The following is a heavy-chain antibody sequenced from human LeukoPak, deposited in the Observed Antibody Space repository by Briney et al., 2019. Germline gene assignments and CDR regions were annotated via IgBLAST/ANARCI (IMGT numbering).Heavy chain of an antibody. D-gene: IGHD2-2*01. Sequence: PGGSLRLSCAASGFTFSSYSMNWVRQAPGKGLEWVSSISSSSSYIYYADSVKGRFTISRDNAKNSLYLQMNSLRAEDTAVYYCAGDLGSVVPLYYFDYWGQGTLVTVSS. CDR2: ISSSSSYI. J-gene: IGHJ4*02. V-gene: IGHV3-21*01. CDR3: AGDLGSVVPLYYFDY. CDR1: GFTFSSYS.